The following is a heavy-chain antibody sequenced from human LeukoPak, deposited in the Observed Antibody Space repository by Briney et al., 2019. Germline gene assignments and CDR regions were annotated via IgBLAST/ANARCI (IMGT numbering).Heavy chain of an antibody. D-gene: IGHD3-9*01. CDR2: INPSGGST. CDR3: ARGATDYDILTGLGDV. Sequence: GASVKVSCKASGYTFTGYFMHWVRQAPGQGLEWMGIINPSGGSTSYAQKFQGRVTMTRDMSTSTVYMELSSLRSEDTAVYYCARGATDYDILTGLGDVWGKGTTATVSS. CDR1: GYTFTGYF. V-gene: IGHV1-46*01. J-gene: IGHJ6*04.